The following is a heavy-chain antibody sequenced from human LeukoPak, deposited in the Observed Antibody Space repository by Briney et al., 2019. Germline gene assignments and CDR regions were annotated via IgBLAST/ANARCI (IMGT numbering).Heavy chain of an antibody. Sequence: SETLSLTCTVSGGSISSSSYYWGWIRQPPGKGLEWIGSIYYSVSTHDNPSLKSRVTISVDTSKNQFSLKLSSVTAADTAVYYCARAGYYYDSSGYYYYYYYMDVWGKGTTVTVSS. J-gene: IGHJ6*03. CDR2: IYYSVST. CDR3: ARAGYYYDSSGYYYYYYYMDV. V-gene: IGHV4-39*07. D-gene: IGHD3-22*01. CDR1: GGSISSSSYY.